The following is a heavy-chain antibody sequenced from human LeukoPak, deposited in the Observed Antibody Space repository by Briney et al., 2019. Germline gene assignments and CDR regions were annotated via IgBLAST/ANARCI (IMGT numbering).Heavy chain of an antibody. Sequence: PGGSLRLSCAASGFTFSSYEMNWVRQAPGKGLEWVSYISSTAGTTYYADSVKGRFTISRDNAKNSLYLQMNSLRAEDTAVYFCARQQQQLWYDCGHGTLVTVSS. CDR3: ARQQQQLWYD. CDR2: ISSTAGTT. D-gene: IGHD5-18*01. J-gene: IGHJ4*01. CDR1: GFTFSSYE. V-gene: IGHV3-48*03.